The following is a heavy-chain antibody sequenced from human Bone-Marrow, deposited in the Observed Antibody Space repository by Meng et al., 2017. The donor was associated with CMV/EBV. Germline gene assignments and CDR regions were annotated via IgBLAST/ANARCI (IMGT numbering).Heavy chain of an antibody. CDR2: ISSSGSTI. CDR3: ARGIFAYRVTD. V-gene: IGHV3-11*01. D-gene: IGHD2-21*01. J-gene: IGHJ4*02. Sequence: SLAAFGFTFSDYYIRWIRQAPGKGLEWVSYISSSGSTIYYADSVKGRFTISRDNAKNSLYLQMNSLRAEDTAVYYCARGIFAYRVTDWGQGTLVTVSS. CDR1: GFTFSDYY.